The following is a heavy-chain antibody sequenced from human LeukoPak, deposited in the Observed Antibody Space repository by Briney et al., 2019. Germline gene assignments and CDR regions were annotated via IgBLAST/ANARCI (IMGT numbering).Heavy chain of an antibody. D-gene: IGHD2-8*01. J-gene: IGHJ3*02. CDR2: IYPGDSDT. CDR1: GDDFTTYW. CDR3: ARNLVYGSGARRRAFDI. V-gene: IGHV5-51*01. Sequence: GESLKISCQASGDDFTTYWIGWVRQTPGRGLEWMGTIYPGDSDTRYSPSFEGQVTISADKSISTAYLQWTSVKASDSGMYFCARNLVYGSGARRRAFDIWGQGTMVIVSA.